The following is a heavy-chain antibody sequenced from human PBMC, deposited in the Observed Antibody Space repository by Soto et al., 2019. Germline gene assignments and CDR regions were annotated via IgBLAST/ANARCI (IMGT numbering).Heavy chain of an antibody. CDR1: GFTFRSFV. CDR3: ARWRTTGGFDV. D-gene: IGHD3-16*01. J-gene: IGHJ4*02. Sequence: QVQLVESGGGVVQPGTSLRLSCVGSGFTFRSFVIHWVRQAPGRGLEWVALTSYDGTNKYFGDSVKGRFTISRDNSRNTVDLQMASLSLEDTALYYCARWRTTGGFDVWGQGTLVSVSS. V-gene: IGHV3-30*19. CDR2: TSYDGTNK.